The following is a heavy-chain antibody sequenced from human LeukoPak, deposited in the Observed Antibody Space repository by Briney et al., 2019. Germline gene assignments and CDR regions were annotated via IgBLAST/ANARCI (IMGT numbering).Heavy chain of an antibody. J-gene: IGHJ4*02. CDR3: ARDLSEKGPDGYNYVCDY. V-gene: IGHV3-11*01. D-gene: IGHD5-24*01. CDR2: ISSSGSTI. CDR1: GFTFSDYY. Sequence: AGGSLRLSCAASGFTFSDYYMSWIRQAPGKGLEWVSYISSSGSTIYYADSVKGRFTISRDNAKNSLYLQMNSLRAEDTAVYYCARDLSEKGPDGYNYVCDYWGQGTLVTVSS.